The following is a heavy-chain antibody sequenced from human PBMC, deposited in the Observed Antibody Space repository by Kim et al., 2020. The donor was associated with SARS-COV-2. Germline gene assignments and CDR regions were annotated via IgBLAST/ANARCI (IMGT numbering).Heavy chain of an antibody. CDR3: AKPTGYCTNGVCAQAYIDDY. V-gene: IGHV3-23*01. Sequence: RFTISRDNSKNTLYLQMNSLRAEDTAVYYCAKPTGYCTNGVCAQAYIDDYWGQGTLVTVSS. D-gene: IGHD2-8*01. J-gene: IGHJ4*02.